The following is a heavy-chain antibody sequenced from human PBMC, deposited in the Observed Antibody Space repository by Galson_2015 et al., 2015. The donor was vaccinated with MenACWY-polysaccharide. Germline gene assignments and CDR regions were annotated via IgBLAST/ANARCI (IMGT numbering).Heavy chain of an antibody. CDR1: GFTFSSYW. CDR3: ARGHYGMDV. Sequence: SLRLSCAASGFTFSSYWMSWVRQAPGKGLEWVADIKEDGSEEYYVDSVKGRFTSSRDNAKNSLYLQMNSLRAEDTAVYFCARGHYGMDVWGQGTTVTVSS. V-gene: IGHV3-7*01. J-gene: IGHJ6*02. CDR2: IKEDGSEE.